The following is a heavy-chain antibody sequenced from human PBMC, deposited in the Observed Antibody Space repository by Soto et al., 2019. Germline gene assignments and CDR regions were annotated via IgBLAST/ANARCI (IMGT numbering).Heavy chain of an antibody. CDR3: ARVISSRDEYFDY. CDR1: GGSISSYY. CDR2: IYTSGST. Sequence: SETLSLTCTVSGGSISSYYWSWIRQPAGKGLEWIGRIYTSGSTNYNPSLKSRVTMSVDKPKNQFSLNLTSVTAADTAVYYCARVISSRDEYFDYWGQGTVVTVSS. V-gene: IGHV4-4*07. J-gene: IGHJ4*02. D-gene: IGHD2-2*01.